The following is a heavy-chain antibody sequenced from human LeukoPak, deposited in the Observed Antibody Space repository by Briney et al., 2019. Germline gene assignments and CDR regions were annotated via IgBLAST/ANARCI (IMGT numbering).Heavy chain of an antibody. CDR3: ASLWREYQLLYSFDY. J-gene: IGHJ4*02. CDR1: GFTFSSYS. CDR2: ISSSSSYI. V-gene: IGHV3-21*01. D-gene: IGHD2-2*02. Sequence: GGSLRLSCAASGFTFSSYSMNWVRQAPGKGLEWVSSISSSSSYIYYADSVKGRFTISRDNAKNSLYLQMNSLRAEDTAVYYCASLWREYQLLYSFDYWGQGTLVTVSS.